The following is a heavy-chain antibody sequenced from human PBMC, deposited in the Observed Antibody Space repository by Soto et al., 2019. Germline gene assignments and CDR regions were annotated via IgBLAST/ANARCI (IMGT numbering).Heavy chain of an antibody. V-gene: IGHV3-23*01. CDR2: ISGSGGST. J-gene: IGHJ4*01. CDR1: GFTFSSYA. D-gene: IGHD2-2*01. Sequence: RGSLRLSCAASGFTFSSYAMSWVRQAPGKGLEWVSAISGSGGSTYYADSVKGRFTISRDNSKNTLYLQMNSLRAEDTAVYYCEKDSISDKYSRSFSTGDYWGNGTLVTVSS. CDR3: EKDSISDKYSRSFSTGDY.